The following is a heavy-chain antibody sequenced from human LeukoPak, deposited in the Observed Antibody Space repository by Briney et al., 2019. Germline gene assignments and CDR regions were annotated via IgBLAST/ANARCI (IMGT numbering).Heavy chain of an antibody. D-gene: IGHD3-16*02. CDR1: GFTFNDYA. J-gene: IGHJ4*02. Sequence: GGSLRLSCAASGFTFNDYAMSWVRQAAGKGLEWVAGISDTGRRTYYTDSVKGRFTISRDDSKKTVSLQMNTLRAEDTAIYFCARHDSFIPYWGQGTLVTLSS. V-gene: IGHV3-23*01. CDR2: ISDTGRRT. CDR3: ARHDSFIPY.